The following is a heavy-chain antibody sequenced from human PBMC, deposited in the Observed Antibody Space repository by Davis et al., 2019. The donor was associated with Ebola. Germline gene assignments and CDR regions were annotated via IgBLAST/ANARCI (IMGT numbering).Heavy chain of an antibody. CDR3: VKGAGSSTSHWFDT. D-gene: IGHD6-6*01. CDR2: ISSSSSTI. CDR1: GFTFSSYS. J-gene: IGHJ5*02. Sequence: GGSLRLSCAASGFTFSSYSMNWVRQAPGKGLEWVSYISSSSSTIYYADSVKGRFTISRDNAKNSLFLQMSNLRVDDTAFYYCVKGAGSSTSHWFDTWGRGTLVAVSS. V-gene: IGHV3-48*04.